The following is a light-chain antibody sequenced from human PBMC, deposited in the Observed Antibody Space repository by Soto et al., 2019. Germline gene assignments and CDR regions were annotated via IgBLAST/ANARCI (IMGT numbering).Light chain of an antibody. V-gene: IGKV3-11*01. CDR3: HQRSNWWT. CDR2: GAS. CDR1: QSVSNNY. J-gene: IGKJ1*01. Sequence: IVLTQSPGTLSLSPGERATLSCRASQSVSNNYLAWYQQKPGQAPRLLIYGASNRATGIPARFSGSGSGTDFTLTISSLEPEDSAVYYCHQRSNWWTFGQGTKVDIK.